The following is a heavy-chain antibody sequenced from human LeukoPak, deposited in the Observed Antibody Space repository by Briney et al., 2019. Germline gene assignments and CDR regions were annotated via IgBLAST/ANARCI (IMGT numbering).Heavy chain of an antibody. CDR1: GGSISSYY. V-gene: IGHV4-34*01. CDR2: INHSGST. J-gene: IGHJ4*02. Sequence: SETLSLTCTVSGGSISSYYWSWIRQPPGKGLEWIGEINHSGSTNYNPSLKSRVTISVDTSKNQFSLKLSSVTAADTAVYYCARGQQLVRSFRYWGQGTLVTVSS. D-gene: IGHD6-13*01. CDR3: ARGQQLVRSFRY.